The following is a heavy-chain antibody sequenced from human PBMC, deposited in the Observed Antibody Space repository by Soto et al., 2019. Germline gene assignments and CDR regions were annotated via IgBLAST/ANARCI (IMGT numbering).Heavy chain of an antibody. D-gene: IGHD3-10*01. V-gene: IGHV3-30-3*01. CDR1: GFTFSSYA. Sequence: GGSLRLSCAASGFTFSSYAMHWVRQAPGKGLEWVAVISYDGSNKYYADSVKGRFTISRDNSKNTLYLQMNSLRAEDTAVYYCARVRIRGVIIWGQGTLVTV. CDR2: ISYDGSNK. J-gene: IGHJ4*02. CDR3: ARVRIRGVII.